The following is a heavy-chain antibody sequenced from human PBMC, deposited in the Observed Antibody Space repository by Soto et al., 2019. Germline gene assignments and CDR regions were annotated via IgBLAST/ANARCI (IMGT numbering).Heavy chain of an antibody. D-gene: IGHD6-25*01. J-gene: IGHJ4*02. CDR1: GFSLRTSGVG. Sequence: SGPTLANPTQTLTLTCSFSGFSLRTSGVGVGWIRQPPGKAPEWLALIYWNDDKRYSPSLKSRLTITKDTSKNQVVLTMTDMDPVDTDTYYCAQRLGSHASFDYWGQGSLVTVYS. CDR2: IYWNDDK. V-gene: IGHV2-5*01. CDR3: AQRLGSHASFDY.